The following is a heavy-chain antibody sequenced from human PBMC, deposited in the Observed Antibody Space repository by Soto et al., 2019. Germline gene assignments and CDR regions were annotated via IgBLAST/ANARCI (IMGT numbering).Heavy chain of an antibody. Sequence: ASVKVSCKASGYTFTSYGISWVRQAPGQGLEWMGWISAYDGNTNYAQKLQGRVTMTTDTSTSTAYMELRSLRSDDTAVYYCARIDPLGYSSSWARDYWGQGTLVTVSS. CDR1: GYTFTSYG. V-gene: IGHV1-18*04. CDR3: ARIDPLGYSSSWARDY. D-gene: IGHD6-13*01. CDR2: ISAYDGNT. J-gene: IGHJ4*02.